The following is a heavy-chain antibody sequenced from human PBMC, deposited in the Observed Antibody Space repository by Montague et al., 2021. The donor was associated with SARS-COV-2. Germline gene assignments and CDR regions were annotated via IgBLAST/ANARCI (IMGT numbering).Heavy chain of an antibody. V-gene: IGHV4-59*01. CDR3: AREYRIELWQTNWYFGL. Sequence: SETLSLTCSVSDGSISGYYWSWIRQPPGKGLEWIGYIYHSGNTKYNPSLKSRVSISVDTSKNQFSLRLSSVTAADTAVYYCAREYRIELWQTNWYFGLWGRGTLVTVSS. CDR2: IYHSGNT. CDR1: DGSISGYY. D-gene: IGHD5-18*01. J-gene: IGHJ2*01.